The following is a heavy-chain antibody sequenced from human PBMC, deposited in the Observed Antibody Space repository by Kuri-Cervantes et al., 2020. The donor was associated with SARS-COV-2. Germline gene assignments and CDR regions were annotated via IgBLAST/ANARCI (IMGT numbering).Heavy chain of an antibody. Sequence: GESLKISCAASGLTFSSYGMDWVRQAPGKGLEWVAVIWYDGSNKSYADSERGRFTISRDKSKNTLYLQMNRLRAGDTAVYYCARSPSILGATLGYFQQWGQGTLVTVSS. J-gene: IGHJ1*01. D-gene: IGHD1-26*01. V-gene: IGHV3-33*01. CDR2: IWYDGSNK. CDR1: GLTFSSYG. CDR3: ARSPSILGATLGYFQQ.